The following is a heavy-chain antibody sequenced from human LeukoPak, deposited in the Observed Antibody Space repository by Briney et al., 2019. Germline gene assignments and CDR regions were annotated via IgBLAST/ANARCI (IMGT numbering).Heavy chain of an antibody. D-gene: IGHD3-10*01. J-gene: IGHJ5*02. V-gene: IGHV3-33*01. CDR2: IWYDGSNK. CDR3: ARAGTSGANWFDP. CDR1: GFTFSSYG. Sequence: GGSLRLSCAASGFTFSSYGMHWVRQAPGKGLEWVAVIWYDGSNKYYADSVKGRFTISRDNSKNTPYLQMNSLRAEDTAVYYCARAGTSGANWFDPWGPGTLVTVS.